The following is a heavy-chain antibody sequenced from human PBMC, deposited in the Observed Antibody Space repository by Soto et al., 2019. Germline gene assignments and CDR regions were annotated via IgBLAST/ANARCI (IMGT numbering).Heavy chain of an antibody. CDR1: GGSFSGYY. Sequence: QVQLQQWGAGLLKPSETLSLTCAVYGGSFSGYYWSWIRQPPGKGLEWIGEINHSGSTNYNPSLKGRVTISVDTSKNQFTLKLSSVTAADTAVYYCARGKNSCGSFTIDYWGQGTLVTVSS. D-gene: IGHD6-19*01. CDR2: INHSGST. V-gene: IGHV4-34*01. CDR3: ARGKNSCGSFTIDY. J-gene: IGHJ4*02.